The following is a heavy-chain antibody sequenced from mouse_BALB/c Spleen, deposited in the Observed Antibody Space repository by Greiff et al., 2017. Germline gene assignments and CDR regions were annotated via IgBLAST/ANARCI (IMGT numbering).Heavy chain of an antibody. V-gene: IGHV3-2*02. CDR1: GYSITSDYA. D-gene: IGHD1-1*01. Sequence: VQLQQSGPGLVKPSQSLSLTCTVTGYSITSDYAWNWIRQFPGNKLEWMGYISYSGSTSYNPSLKSRISITRDTSKNQFFLQLNSVTTEDTATYYCARLATVNFDVWGAGTTVTVSS. CDR3: ARLATVNFDV. CDR2: ISYSGST. J-gene: IGHJ1*01.